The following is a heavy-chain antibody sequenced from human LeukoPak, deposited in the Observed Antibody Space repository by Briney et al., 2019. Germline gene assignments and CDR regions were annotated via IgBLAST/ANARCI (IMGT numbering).Heavy chain of an antibody. V-gene: IGHV1-2*04. Sequence: ASVKVSRKASGYTFTGYYMHWVRQAPGRGLEWMGWINPNSGGTNYAQKFQGWVTMTRDTSISTAYMELSRLRSDDTAVYYCARANSQDAFDIWGQGTMVTVSS. CDR2: INPNSGGT. J-gene: IGHJ3*02. D-gene: IGHD4/OR15-4a*01. CDR3: ARANSQDAFDI. CDR1: GYTFTGYY.